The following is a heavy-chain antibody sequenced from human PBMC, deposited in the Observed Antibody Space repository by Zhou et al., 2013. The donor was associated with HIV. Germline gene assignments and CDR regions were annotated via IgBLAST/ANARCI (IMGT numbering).Heavy chain of an antibody. CDR1: GGSFKTYA. Sequence: QVQLVQSAAEVKKPGASVKVSCKASGGSFKTYAITWVRQAPGRGLEWMGGISPIFGTANYAQKFKGRVSIIADESTSIAYMELNNLRSDDTAVYYCARDGPLPSVWYWFGPWGQGTLVTVSS. V-gene: IGHV1-69*01. J-gene: IGHJ5*02. D-gene: IGHD6-19*01. CDR2: ISPIFGTA. CDR3: ARDGPLPSVWYWFGP.